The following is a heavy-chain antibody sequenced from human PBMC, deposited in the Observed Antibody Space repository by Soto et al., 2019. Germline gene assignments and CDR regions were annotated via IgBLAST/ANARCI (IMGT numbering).Heavy chain of an antibody. CDR1: GFTFDDYA. J-gene: IGHJ6*03. CDR2: ISWNSGSI. CDR3: AKDGRNCSSTSCYFTYYYMEV. Sequence: PGGSLRLSCAASGFTFDDYAMHWVRQAPGKGLEWVSGISWNSGSIGYADSVKGRFTISRDNAKNSLYLQMNSLRAEDTALYYCAKDGRNCSSTSCYFTYYYMEVWGKGTTVTVSS. D-gene: IGHD2-2*01. V-gene: IGHV3-9*01.